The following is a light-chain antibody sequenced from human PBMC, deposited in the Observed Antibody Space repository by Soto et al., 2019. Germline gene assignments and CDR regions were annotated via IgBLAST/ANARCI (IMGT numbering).Light chain of an antibody. Sequence: EIVITQSPATLSLSPGERATLSCRASQSVNTNLAWYQQKPGQAPRLLIYGASTRATGIPARFSGSGSGTEFTLTISSLQSEDFAVYYCQQYNTWPPVTFGGGTKVDIK. CDR2: GAS. CDR3: QQYNTWPPVT. J-gene: IGKJ4*01. V-gene: IGKV3-15*01. CDR1: QSVNTN.